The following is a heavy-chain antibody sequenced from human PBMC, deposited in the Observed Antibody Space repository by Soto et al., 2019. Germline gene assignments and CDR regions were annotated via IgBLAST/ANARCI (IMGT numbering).Heavy chain of an antibody. D-gene: IGHD3-9*01. CDR1: GYTFTSYG. Sequence: GASVKVSCKASGYTFTSYGISWVRQAPGQGLEWMGWISAYNGNTNYAQKLQGRVTMTTDTSTSTAYMELRSLRSDDTAVHYCARDLSYDILTGPDNNWFDPWGQGTLVTVSS. CDR3: ARDLSYDILTGPDNNWFDP. CDR2: ISAYNGNT. V-gene: IGHV1-18*01. J-gene: IGHJ5*02.